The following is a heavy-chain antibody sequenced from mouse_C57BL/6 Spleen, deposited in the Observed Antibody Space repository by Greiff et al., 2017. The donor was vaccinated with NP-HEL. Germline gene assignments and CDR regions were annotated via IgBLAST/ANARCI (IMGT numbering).Heavy chain of an antibody. CDR1: GYSITSGYY. CDR3: ARDRGSPYYYAMDY. D-gene: IGHD1-1*02. CDR2: ISYDGSN. J-gene: IGHJ4*01. V-gene: IGHV3-6*01. Sequence: EVKLMESGPGLVKPSQSLSLTCSVTGYSITSGYYWNWIRQFPGNKLEWMGYISYDGSNNYNPSLKNRISITRDTSKNQFFLKLNSVTTEDTATYYCARDRGSPYYYAMDYWGQGTSVTVSS.